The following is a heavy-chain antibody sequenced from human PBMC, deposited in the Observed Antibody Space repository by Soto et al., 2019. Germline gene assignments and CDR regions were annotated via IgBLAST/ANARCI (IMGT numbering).Heavy chain of an antibody. CDR1: GFTFNSHG. CDR3: ARARRGRWHDLDY. CDR2: AWYDGRKE. V-gene: IGHV3-33*01. J-gene: IGHJ4*02. Sequence: QSGGSLRLSCAASGFTFNSHGMHWVRQAPGKGLEWVAVAWYDGRKEYYADFVKGRLTISRDNYRNTVYVQLNSLRAEDKAVYYCARARRGRWHDLDYWGQGTQVTVSA. D-gene: IGHD2-15*01.